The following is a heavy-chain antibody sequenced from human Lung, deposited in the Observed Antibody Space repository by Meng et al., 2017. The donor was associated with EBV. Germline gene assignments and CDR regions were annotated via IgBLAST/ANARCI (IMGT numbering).Heavy chain of an antibody. D-gene: IGHD6-25*01. CDR2: INTNTGKP. CDR3: ARDSEAADY. V-gene: IGHV7-4-1*02. J-gene: IGHJ4*02. CDR1: GYTFTTYG. Sequence: QVQLVQSGSELKTPGASVRISCKASGYTFTTYGMNWVGQAPGQGLEWMGWINTNTGKPTYAQGLTGRFVFSLDTSVSTAYLQISSLKAEDTAVYYCARDSEAADYWGQGTLVTVSS.